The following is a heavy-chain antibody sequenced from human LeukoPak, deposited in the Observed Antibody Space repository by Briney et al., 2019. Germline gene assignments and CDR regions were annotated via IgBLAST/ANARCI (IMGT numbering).Heavy chain of an antibody. J-gene: IGHJ4*02. CDR3: AREGSSSLISPWFDY. CDR1: GGSFSGYY. Sequence: HPSETLSLTCAVYGGSFSGYYWSWIRQPPGKGLGWIGEINHSGSTNYNPSLKSRVTISVDTSKNQFSLKLSSVTAADTAVYYCAREGSSSLISPWFDYWGQGTLVTVSS. D-gene: IGHD6-13*01. CDR2: INHSGST. V-gene: IGHV4-34*01.